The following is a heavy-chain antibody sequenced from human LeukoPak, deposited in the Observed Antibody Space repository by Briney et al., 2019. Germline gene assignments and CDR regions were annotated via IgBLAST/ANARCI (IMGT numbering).Heavy chain of an antibody. CDR3: ARDPFHQGHYYYYYYMDV. V-gene: IGHV3-30*02. D-gene: IGHD2-2*01. J-gene: IGHJ6*03. CDR2: IRYDGSNK. CDR1: GFTFSSYG. Sequence: GGSLRLSCAASGFTFSSYGMHWVRQAPGKGLEWVAFIRYDGSNKYYADSVKGRFTISRDNAKNSLYLQMNSLRAEDTAVYYCARDPFHQGHYYYYYYMDVWGKGTTVTVSS.